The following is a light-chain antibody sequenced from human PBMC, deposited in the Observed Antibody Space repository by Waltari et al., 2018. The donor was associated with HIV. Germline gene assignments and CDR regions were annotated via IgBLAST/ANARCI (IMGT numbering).Light chain of an antibody. CDR3: AAWDASLSAWV. CDR2: RNN. Sequence: QSVLTQPPSASGTPGQRVTISCSGSSSNIGSKYVYWYQKLPGSAPKLLIYRNNQRPSGVPDRFSGSKSGTSASLAISGLRSDDEADYYCAAWDASLSAWVFGGGTKLTVL. V-gene: IGLV1-47*01. CDR1: SSNIGSKY. J-gene: IGLJ3*02.